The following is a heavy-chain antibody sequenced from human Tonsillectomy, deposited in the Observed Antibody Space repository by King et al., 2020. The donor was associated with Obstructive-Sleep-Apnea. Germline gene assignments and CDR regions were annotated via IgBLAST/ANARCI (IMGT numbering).Heavy chain of an antibody. V-gene: IGHV3-11*06. J-gene: IGHJ3*01. Sequence: VQLVQSGGGLVKPGGSLRLSCAASAFSFSDYYMSWIRQAPGKGLEWVSYISNTNSDTNYADSVKGRFTISRDNAKNSLYLQMNSLRAEDTAVYYCARPFSSSWYGGYDAFDLWGQGTMVTVSS. CDR2: ISNTNSDT. CDR3: ARPFSSSWYGGYDAFDL. CDR1: AFSFSDYY. D-gene: IGHD6-13*01.